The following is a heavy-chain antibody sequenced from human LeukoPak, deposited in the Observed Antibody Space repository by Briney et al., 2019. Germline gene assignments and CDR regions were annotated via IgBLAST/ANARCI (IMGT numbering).Heavy chain of an antibody. CDR1: GFTFTSSA. D-gene: IGHD3-3*01. J-gene: IGHJ4*02. CDR2: IVVGSGNT. CDR3: ARAITIFGVVIIPRGYFDY. Sequence: ASVKVSCKASGFTFTSSAVQWVRQARGQRLEWIGWIVVGSGNTNYAQKFQERVTITRDMSTSTAYMELSSLRSDDTAVYYCARAITIFGVVIIPRGYFDYWGQGTLVTVSS. V-gene: IGHV1-58*01.